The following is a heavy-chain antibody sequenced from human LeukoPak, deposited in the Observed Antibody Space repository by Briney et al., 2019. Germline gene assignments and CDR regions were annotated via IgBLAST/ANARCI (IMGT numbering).Heavy chain of an antibody. CDR3: ARQFFLADGSGSYWFDP. CDR2: IDPSDSYT. CDR1: GYSFTSYW. V-gene: IGHV5-10-1*01. J-gene: IGHJ5*02. Sequence: GASLRISFKGSGYSFTSYWISWGRQMPGKGLEWMGRIDPSDSYTNYSPSFQGHVTISADKSISTAYLQWSSLKASDTAMYYCARQFFLADGSGSYWFDPWGQGTLVIVSS. D-gene: IGHD3-10*01.